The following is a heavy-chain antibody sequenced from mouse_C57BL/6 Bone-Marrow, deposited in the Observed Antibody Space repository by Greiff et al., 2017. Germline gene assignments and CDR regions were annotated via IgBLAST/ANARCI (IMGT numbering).Heavy chain of an antibody. CDR1: GFTFSSYG. CDR3: AKSWFAY. V-gene: IGHV5-6*01. CDR2: ISSGGSYT. J-gene: IGHJ3*01. Sequence: EVHLVESGGDLVKPGGSLKLSCAASGFTFSSYGMSWVRQTPDKRLEWVATISSGGSYTYYPDSVKGRFTISRDNAKNTLYLQMSSLKSEETAMYYCAKSWFAYWGQGTLVTVSA.